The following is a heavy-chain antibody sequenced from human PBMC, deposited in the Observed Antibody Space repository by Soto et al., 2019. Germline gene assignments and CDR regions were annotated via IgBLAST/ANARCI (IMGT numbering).Heavy chain of an antibody. CDR1: GGSISSSRYY. D-gene: IGHD3-3*01. Sequence: PSETLSLTCTVSGGSISSSRYYWGWIRQPPGKGLEWIGSIYYSGSTYYNPSLKSRVTISVDTSKNQFSLKLSSVTAADTAVYYCAKSPGGYYSFDIWGQGTMVTVSS. CDR3: AKSPGGYYSFDI. CDR2: IYYSGST. J-gene: IGHJ3*02. V-gene: IGHV4-39*07.